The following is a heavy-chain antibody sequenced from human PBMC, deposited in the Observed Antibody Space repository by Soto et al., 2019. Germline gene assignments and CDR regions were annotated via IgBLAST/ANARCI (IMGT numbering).Heavy chain of an antibody. CDR3: LLNYYDTSGSYSYYFDY. J-gene: IGHJ4*02. CDR1: RFTFSSYS. V-gene: IGHV3-15*01. D-gene: IGHD3-22*01. CDR2: IKRNSDVGAT. Sequence: PGGSLRLWCEPSRFTFSSYSMSWVRHSPGMGLEXVCRIKRNSDVGATDYAASVQGRFSISRDDSKNKLYLQMNSLKSEDTAGYYCLLNYYDTSGSYSYYFDYWGQGTLVTVSS.